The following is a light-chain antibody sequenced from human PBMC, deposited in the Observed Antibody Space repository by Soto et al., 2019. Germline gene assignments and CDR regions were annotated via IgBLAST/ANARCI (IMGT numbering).Light chain of an antibody. Sequence: DIQMTQSPSSLSAAIGDSVTITCRASQSIKNYLNWYQHKPGAAPKLLIFGAYNLESGVPSRFSRSGSGTEFTLSISRRQPDHFATSYCQQGYSTTPFIFGQGTRVEI. CDR2: GAY. V-gene: IGKV1-39*01. CDR1: QSIKNY. J-gene: IGKJ5*01. CDR3: QQGYSTTPFI.